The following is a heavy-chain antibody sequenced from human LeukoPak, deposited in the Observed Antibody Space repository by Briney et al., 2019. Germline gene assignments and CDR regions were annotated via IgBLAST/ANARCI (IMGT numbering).Heavy chain of an antibody. J-gene: IGHJ6*03. V-gene: IGHV4-59*01. Sequence: SETLSLTCTVSGGSITNYYWTWIRQPPGKGLEWIGYIHYSGSTNYNPSRKSRVTISVDTSKNQFSLTLSSVTAADTAVYYCARASVTSYYYYLDVWGKGTTVTVSS. CDR1: GGSITNYY. D-gene: IGHD4-11*01. CDR3: ARASVTSYYYYLDV. CDR2: IHYSGST.